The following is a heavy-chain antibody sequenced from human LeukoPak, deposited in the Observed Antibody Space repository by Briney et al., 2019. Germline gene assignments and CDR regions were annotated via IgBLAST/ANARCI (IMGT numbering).Heavy chain of an antibody. V-gene: IGHV3-74*01. CDR1: RLTVSSYW. CDR3: ARATYSSGWHVDY. Sequence: GRSLPLPCAASRLTVSSYWMHWVRQAPGKGLAWVSRINPDRSTPSYPHSVKGRFTISRDSAKTTVSLQMNSLRAEDTAVYYCARATYSSGWHVDYWGQGTLVTVSS. CDR2: INPDRSTP. J-gene: IGHJ4*02. D-gene: IGHD6-19*01.